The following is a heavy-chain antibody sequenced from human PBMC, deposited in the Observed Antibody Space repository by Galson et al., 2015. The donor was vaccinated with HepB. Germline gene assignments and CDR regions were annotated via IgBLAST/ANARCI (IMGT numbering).Heavy chain of an antibody. J-gene: IGHJ4*02. CDR3: ARERTYCSGGSCDFAFDY. CDR2: VHYIGTT. CDR1: GGFISTYY. D-gene: IGHD2-15*01. Sequence: SETLSLTCTVSGGFISTYYWGWIRQPPGKTLEWIGYVHYIGTTNYSPSLKSRVTVSLDMSKNQFFLKLNSVTAADTAVYYCARERTYCSGGSCDFAFDYWGPGMLVTVSS. V-gene: IGHV4-59*01.